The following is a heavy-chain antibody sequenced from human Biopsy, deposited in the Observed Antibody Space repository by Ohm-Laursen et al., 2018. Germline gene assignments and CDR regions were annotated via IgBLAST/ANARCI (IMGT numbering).Heavy chain of an antibody. CDR2: IYPGGST. CDR3: ARARIKTSGVLIPETYYFDS. Sequence: SDTLSLTCNVSGGDINNYYWSWIRQPAGKGLEWIGRIYPGGSTNYNPSLKSRITMSLDRSKSQVSLRMNSVTAADTAVYYCARARIKTSGVLIPETYYFDSWGQGTLVTVSS. J-gene: IGHJ4*02. V-gene: IGHV4-4*07. D-gene: IGHD3-3*01. CDR1: GGDINNYY.